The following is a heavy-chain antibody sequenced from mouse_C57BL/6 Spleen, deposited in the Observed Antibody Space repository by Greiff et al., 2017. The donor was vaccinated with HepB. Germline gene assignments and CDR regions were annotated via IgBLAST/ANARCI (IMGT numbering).Heavy chain of an antibody. D-gene: IGHD2-3*01. J-gene: IGHJ2*01. Sequence: EVKLVESGGGLVKPGGSLKLSCAASGFTFSDYGMHWVRQAPEKGLEWVAYISSGSSTIYYADTVKGRFTISRDNATNTLFLQMTSLRSEDTAMYYCARSYFDGYYDYWGQGTTLTDSS. CDR3: ARSYFDGYYDY. CDR1: GFTFSDYG. V-gene: IGHV5-17*01. CDR2: ISSGSSTI.